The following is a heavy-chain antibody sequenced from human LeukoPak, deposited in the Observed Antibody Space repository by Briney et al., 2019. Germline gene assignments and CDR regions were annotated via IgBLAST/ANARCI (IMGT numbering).Heavy chain of an antibody. CDR2: IYHSGST. Sequence: SETLSLTCAVSGGSISSGGYSWSWIRQPPGKGLEWIGYIYHSGSTYYNPSLKSRVTISVDRSKNQFSLKLSSVTAADTAVYYCARSYYYDSSGYLGAFDIWGQGTMVTVSS. CDR3: ARSYYYDSSGYLGAFDI. CDR1: GGSISSGGYS. V-gene: IGHV4-30-2*01. D-gene: IGHD3-22*01. J-gene: IGHJ3*02.